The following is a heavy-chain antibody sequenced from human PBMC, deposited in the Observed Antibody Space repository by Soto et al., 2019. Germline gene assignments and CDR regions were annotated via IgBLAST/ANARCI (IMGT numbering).Heavy chain of an antibody. CDR3: ARGRGSGSYSNYYYYMDV. V-gene: IGHV4-59*12. Sequence: SETLSLTCTVSGGSISSYYWSWIRQPPGKGLEWIGYIYYSGSTNYNPSLKSRVTISVDTSKNQFSLKLSSVTAADTAVYYCARGRGSGSYSNYYYYMDVWGKGTTVTVSS. J-gene: IGHJ6*03. CDR2: IYYSGST. D-gene: IGHD3-10*01. CDR1: GGSISSYY.